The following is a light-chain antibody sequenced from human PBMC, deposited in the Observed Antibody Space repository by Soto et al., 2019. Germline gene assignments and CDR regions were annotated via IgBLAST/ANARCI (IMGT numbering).Light chain of an antibody. J-gene: IGLJ2*01. V-gene: IGLV7-46*01. CDR3: LLSYSGARVV. Sequence: QAVVTQEPSLTVSPGGTVTLTCGSITGAVTSGHYPYWIQQKPGQAPTTLIYDTNNKHSCTPARFSGSLLGGKDALTLSGAQPEDEAEYYCLLSYSGARVVFGGVTKLTVL. CDR1: TGAVTSGHY. CDR2: DTN.